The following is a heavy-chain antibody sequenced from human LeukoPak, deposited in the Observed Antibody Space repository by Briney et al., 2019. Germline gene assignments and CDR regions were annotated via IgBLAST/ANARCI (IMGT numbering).Heavy chain of an antibody. Sequence: GRSPRLSCAASGFTFSSYAMHWVRQAPGKGLEWVAVISYDGSNKYYADSVKGRFTISRDNSKNTLYLQMNSLRAEDTAVYYCARGRLRPWAAAGTYYYGMDVWGQGTTVTVSS. CDR3: ARGRLRPWAAAGTYYYGMDV. D-gene: IGHD6-13*01. V-gene: IGHV3-30-3*01. CDR1: GFTFSSYA. J-gene: IGHJ6*02. CDR2: ISYDGSNK.